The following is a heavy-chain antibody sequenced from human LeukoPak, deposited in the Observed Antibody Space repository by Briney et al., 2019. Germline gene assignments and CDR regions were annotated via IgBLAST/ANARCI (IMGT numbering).Heavy chain of an antibody. V-gene: IGHV4-4*02. CDR2: ISHSGST. CDR1: GGSISSSNW. D-gene: IGHD5-18*01. CDR3: ARIKTVTPHYFYHMDV. Sequence: PSETLSLTCAVSGGSISSSNWWSWVRQTPGKGLECIGEISHSGSTNYNPSLKSRVTISVDKSKNEFSLKLSSVTAADTALYYCARIKTVTPHYFYHMDVWGKGTTVTISS. J-gene: IGHJ6*03.